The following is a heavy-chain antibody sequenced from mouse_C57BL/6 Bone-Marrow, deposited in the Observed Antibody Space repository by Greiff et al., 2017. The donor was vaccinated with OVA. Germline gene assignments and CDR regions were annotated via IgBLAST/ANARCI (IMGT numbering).Heavy chain of an antibody. Sequence: QVQLQQPGAELVKPGASVELSCKASGSTFNSYWLHWVQQRPGRGLVWIGRIDPTSGGIKYNDKFKGKATLTVYKPSSTAYMQLSSLTSADSAVYACARGYGGYCTFAYWGRATLVSV. CDR3: ARGYGGYCTFAY. J-gene: IGHJ3*01. D-gene: IGHD2-3*01. CDR2: IDPTSGGI. CDR1: GSTFNSYW. V-gene: IGHV1-72*01.